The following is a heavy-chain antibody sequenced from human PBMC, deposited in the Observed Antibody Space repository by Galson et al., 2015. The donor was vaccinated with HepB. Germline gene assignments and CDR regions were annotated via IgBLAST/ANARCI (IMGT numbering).Heavy chain of an antibody. CDR1: AFTLTSSA. D-gene: IGHD6-13*01. CDR3: AAAPRYTNNWYGRYYFDY. CDR2: IVVGSGNT. J-gene: IGHJ4*02. Sequence: SVKVSCKASAFTLTSSAVQWVRQARGQRLEWIGWIVVGSGNTNYAQKFQERVTISRDMSTGTAYMELSRLRSEDTAVYYCAAAPRYTNNWYGRYYFDYWGQGTLVTVSS. V-gene: IGHV1-58*01.